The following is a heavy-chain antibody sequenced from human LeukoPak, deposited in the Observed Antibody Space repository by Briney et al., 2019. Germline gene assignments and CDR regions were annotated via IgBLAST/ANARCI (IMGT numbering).Heavy chain of an antibody. V-gene: IGHV3-9*03. Sequence: GRSLRLSCAASGFTFGDSAMHWVRQLPGKGLEWVSSISWNSRSTYYADSVKGRFTISRDNARSSLYLQMNSLRVEDMALYYCAKATGYSGSYEPLDYWGQGTLVTVSS. CDR1: GFTFGDSA. CDR3: AKATGYSGSYEPLDY. CDR2: ISWNSRST. D-gene: IGHD6-6*01. J-gene: IGHJ4*02.